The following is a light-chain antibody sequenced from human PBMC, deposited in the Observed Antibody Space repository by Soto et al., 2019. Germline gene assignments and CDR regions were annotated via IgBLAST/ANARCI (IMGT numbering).Light chain of an antibody. Sequence: VLTQPPSVSVAPGQTASISCGGNKIGIKNVSLYQKRPGQAPLLVVYDGSDRPSGIPERFAGSNSGNTATLTIGRVEAGDEADYFCQVWDGHTDHVVFGGGTKLTVL. CDR2: DGS. CDR1: KIGIKN. CDR3: QVWDGHTDHVV. J-gene: IGLJ2*01. V-gene: IGLV3-21*02.